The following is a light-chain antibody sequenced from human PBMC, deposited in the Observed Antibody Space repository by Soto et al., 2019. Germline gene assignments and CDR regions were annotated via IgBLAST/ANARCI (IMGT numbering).Light chain of an antibody. V-gene: IGKV3-20*01. CDR3: QQDSSPSWT. Sequence: IVVTNSPAALSESPGERATLSCRASQSVSSSYLAWYQQKPGQAPRLLIYGASSRATGISDRFSGSGSGTDFTLTSSILEAEDVAVYCWQQDSSPSWTFGQGTKVDIK. J-gene: IGKJ1*01. CDR1: QSVSSSY. CDR2: GAS.